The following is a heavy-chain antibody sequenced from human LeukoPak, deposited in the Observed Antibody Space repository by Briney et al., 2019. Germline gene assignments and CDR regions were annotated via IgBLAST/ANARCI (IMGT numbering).Heavy chain of an antibody. Sequence: GGSLRLSCGASGITFRSYAMSWVRQAPGKGPEWVSAISGSGGSTYYADSVKGRFTISRDNSKDTLYLQMNSLRAEDTAVYYCARDRWRLESLPLSLDYWGQGTLVTVSS. CDR3: ARDRWRLESLPLSLDY. CDR1: GITFRSYA. V-gene: IGHV3-23*01. D-gene: IGHD1-1*01. J-gene: IGHJ4*02. CDR2: ISGSGGST.